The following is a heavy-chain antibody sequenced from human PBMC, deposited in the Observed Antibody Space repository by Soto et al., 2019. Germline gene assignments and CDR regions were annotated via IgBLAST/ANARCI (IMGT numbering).Heavy chain of an antibody. CDR1: GFTFSSYS. J-gene: IGHJ6*02. CDR3: ARIYYDSSGYPWPYGMDV. CDR2: ISSSSTI. D-gene: IGHD3-22*01. Sequence: GGSLKLSCAASGFTFSSYSMNWVRQAPGKGLEWVSYISSSSTIYYADSVKGRFTIPRDNAKNSLYLQMNSLRDEDTAVYYCARIYYDSSGYPWPYGMDVWGQGTTVTVSS. V-gene: IGHV3-48*02.